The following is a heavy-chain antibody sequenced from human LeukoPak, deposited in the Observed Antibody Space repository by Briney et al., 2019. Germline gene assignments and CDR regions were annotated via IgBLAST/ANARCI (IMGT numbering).Heavy chain of an antibody. J-gene: IGHJ5*02. D-gene: IGHD6-19*01. CDR1: GGSISSYY. Sequence: SETLSLTCTVSGGSISSYYWSWIRQPPGKGLKWIGNIYYSGYTTYSPSLRSRVTISVDTSKNQFSLKLSSVTAADAAVYYCARHPYSSGWSYNWFDPWGQGTLVTVSS. CDR3: ARHPYSSGWSYNWFDP. CDR2: IYYSGYT. V-gene: IGHV4-59*08.